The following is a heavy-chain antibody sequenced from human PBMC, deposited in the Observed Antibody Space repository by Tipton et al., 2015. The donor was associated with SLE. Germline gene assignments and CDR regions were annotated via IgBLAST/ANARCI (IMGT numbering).Heavy chain of an antibody. CDR1: GGSISSNY. Sequence: TLSLTCSVSGGSISSNYWNWIRQSPSRGLEWLGRTYFRSQWYDEYAPSVKSRITINPDTSKNQFSLQLDSVTPEDTAVYYCARGTGAFDVWGQGTMVTVSS. CDR2: TYFRSQWYD. J-gene: IGHJ3*01. CDR3: ARGTGAFDV. V-gene: IGHV6-1*01.